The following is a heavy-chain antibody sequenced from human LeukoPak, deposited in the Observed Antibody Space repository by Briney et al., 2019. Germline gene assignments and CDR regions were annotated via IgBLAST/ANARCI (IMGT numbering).Heavy chain of an antibody. CDR2: IYYSGST. CDR1: GGSISSYY. D-gene: IGHD6-13*01. Sequence: SETLSLTCTVSGGSISSYYWSWIRQPPGKGLEWIGYIYYSGSTNYNPSLKSRVTISVDTSKNQFSLKLSSVTAADTAVYYCARLTDYSSSWPEWGQGTLVTVSP. J-gene: IGHJ4*02. CDR3: ARLTDYSSSWPE. V-gene: IGHV4-59*08.